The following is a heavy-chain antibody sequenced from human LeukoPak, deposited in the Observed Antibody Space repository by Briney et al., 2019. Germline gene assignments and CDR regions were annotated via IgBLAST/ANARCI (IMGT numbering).Heavy chain of an antibody. Sequence: SETLSLTCAVYGGSFSGYYWSWIRQPPGKGLEWIGEINHSGSTNYNPSLKSRVTISVDTSKNQFSLKLSSVTAADTAVYYCARHSGYSSGWYGYWGQGTLVTVSS. J-gene: IGHJ4*02. CDR2: INHSGST. D-gene: IGHD6-19*01. CDR1: GGSFSGYY. V-gene: IGHV4-34*01. CDR3: ARHSGYSSGWYGY.